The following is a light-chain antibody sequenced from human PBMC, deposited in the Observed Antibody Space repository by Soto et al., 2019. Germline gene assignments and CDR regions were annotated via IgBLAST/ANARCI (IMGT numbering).Light chain of an antibody. Sequence: EIVLTQSPGTLSLSRGEGATLSCRASQSVSTNFFAWYQQKPGQAPRRLIYGASTRASGIPDRFSRSGSGTDFTLTISRLEPEDFAVYYCQQYGRTSWTFGQGTKVEIK. V-gene: IGKV3-20*01. CDR2: GAS. CDR3: QQYGRTSWT. CDR1: QSVSTNF. J-gene: IGKJ1*01.